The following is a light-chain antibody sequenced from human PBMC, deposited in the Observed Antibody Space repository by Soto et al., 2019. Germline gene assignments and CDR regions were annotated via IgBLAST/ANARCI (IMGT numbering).Light chain of an antibody. CDR3: QQYGSSPQT. CDR2: GAS. V-gene: IGKV3-20*01. Sequence: EIVLTQSPGTLSLSPGERATLSCRASQSVSSSYLAWYQQKPGQAPRLLIYGASSRATGIPDGFSGSGSGTDFTLTISRLEPEDFAVYYCQQYGSSPQTFGGGTKVEIK. J-gene: IGKJ4*01. CDR1: QSVSSSY.